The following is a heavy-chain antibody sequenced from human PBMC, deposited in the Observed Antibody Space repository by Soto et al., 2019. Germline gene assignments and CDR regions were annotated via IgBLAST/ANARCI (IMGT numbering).Heavy chain of an antibody. Sequence: SLRLSCAASGFTFSSYGMHWVRQAPGKGLEWVAVISYDGSNKYYADSLKRRFTISRDNSQNTLYLQMNSLRAEDTAVYYGANQARSTVTYYYYGMDVWGQGTTVTVSS. D-gene: IGHD4-17*01. V-gene: IGHV3-30*18. CDR1: GFTFSSYG. J-gene: IGHJ6*02. CDR3: ANQARSTVTYYYYGMDV. CDR2: ISYDGSNK.